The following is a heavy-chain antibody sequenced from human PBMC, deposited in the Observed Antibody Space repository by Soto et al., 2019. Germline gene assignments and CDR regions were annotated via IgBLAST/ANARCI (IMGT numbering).Heavy chain of an antibody. Sequence: AGGSLRLSCAASGFTFSDYYMHWVRQAPGKGLEWVAVISYDGSNKYYADSVKGRFTISRDNSKNTLYLQMNSLRAEDTAVYYCARDLVAVAGMGYYYGMDVWGQGTTVTVS. CDR1: GFTFSDYY. CDR2: ISYDGSNK. D-gene: IGHD6-19*01. V-gene: IGHV3-30-3*01. CDR3: ARDLVAVAGMGYYYGMDV. J-gene: IGHJ6*02.